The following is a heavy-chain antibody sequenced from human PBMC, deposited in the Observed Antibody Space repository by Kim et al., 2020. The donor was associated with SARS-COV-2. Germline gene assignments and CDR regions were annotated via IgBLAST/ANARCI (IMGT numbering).Heavy chain of an antibody. CDR3: EKDMAYGGSPPSL. J-gene: IGHJ4*02. CDR2: ISGDGGST. CDR1: GFTFDDYA. D-gene: IGHD2-21*01. V-gene: IGHV3-43*02. Sequence: GGSLRLSCAASGFTFDDYAMHWVRQAPGKGLEWVSLISGDGGSTYYADSVKGRFTISRDNSKNSLYLQMNSLRTEDTALYYCEKDMAYGGSPPSLWGQGTLVTVSS.